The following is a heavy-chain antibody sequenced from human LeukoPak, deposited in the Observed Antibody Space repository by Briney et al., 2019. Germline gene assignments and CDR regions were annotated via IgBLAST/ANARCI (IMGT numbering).Heavy chain of an antibody. J-gene: IGHJ4*02. CDR3: AQGYSSGWYPN. V-gene: IGHV3-23*01. CDR2: IDISGDTE. D-gene: IGHD6-19*01. Sequence: PGGSLRLSCAVSGFTITNYGMSWVRQAPGKGLEWVSAIDISGDTEYYADSVKGRFIISRDNSRNTLYLQNNSLRGEDTALYYCAQGYSSGWYPNWGQGTLVTVSS. CDR1: GFTITNYG.